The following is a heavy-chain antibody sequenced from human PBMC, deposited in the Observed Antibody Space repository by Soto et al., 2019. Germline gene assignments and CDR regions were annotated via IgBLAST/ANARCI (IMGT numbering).Heavy chain of an antibody. J-gene: IGHJ4*02. CDR3: ARDPAPHVDTAQIFDY. CDR2: ISAYNGNT. D-gene: IGHD5-18*01. Sequence: QVPLVQSGAEVKKPGASVRVSCKASGYTFTSYGVSWVRQAPGQGLEWMGWISAYNGNTKYAQKLQGRLTMTTVTSTSTAHMELRCLRSDDTAKYYCARDPAPHVDTAQIFDYWGQGTLVTVSS. V-gene: IGHV1-18*04. CDR1: GYTFTSYG.